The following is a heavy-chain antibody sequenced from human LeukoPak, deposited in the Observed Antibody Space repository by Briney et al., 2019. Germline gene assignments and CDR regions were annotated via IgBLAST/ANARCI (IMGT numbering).Heavy chain of an antibody. Sequence: GSLRLSCAASGFTFSSYGMSWVRQPPGKGLEWIGEINHSGSTNYNPSLKSRVTISVDTSKNQFSLKLSSVTAADTAVYYCARAILSGYPDSWGQGTLVIVFS. V-gene: IGHV4-34*01. D-gene: IGHD3-3*01. CDR1: GFTFSSYG. J-gene: IGHJ4*02. CDR3: ARAILSGYPDS. CDR2: INHSGST.